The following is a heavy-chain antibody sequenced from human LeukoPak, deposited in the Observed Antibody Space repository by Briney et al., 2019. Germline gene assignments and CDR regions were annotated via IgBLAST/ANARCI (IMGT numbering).Heavy chain of an antibody. CDR2: IIPIFGTA. CDR3: ARGPVGYYYGGYYFDY. Sequence: SVKVSCKASGGTFSSYAISWVRQAPGQGLEWMGGIIPIFGTANYAQKFQGRVTITADESTSTAYMELSSLRSEDTAVYYCARGPVGYYYGGYYFDYWGQGTLVTVSS. CDR1: GGTFSSYA. D-gene: IGHD3-22*01. J-gene: IGHJ4*02. V-gene: IGHV1-69*13.